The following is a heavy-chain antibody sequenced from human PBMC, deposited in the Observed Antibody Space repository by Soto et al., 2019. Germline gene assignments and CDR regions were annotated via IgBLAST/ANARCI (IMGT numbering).Heavy chain of an antibody. CDR2: INHSGIA. J-gene: IGHJ4*02. CDR1: GGSFSGYY. D-gene: IGHD3-10*01. Sequence: QVQLQQWGAGLLKPSETLSLTCAVYGGSFSGYYWCWIRQPPGKGQELIREINHSGIANYNPSLKGRVTISVDTAKNQFSLKLSSVTAADTAVYYCARGLSGYYGSGSYYKPLSSAYYFDYWGQGTLVTVSS. CDR3: ARGLSGYYGSGSYYKPLSSAYYFDY. V-gene: IGHV4-34*01.